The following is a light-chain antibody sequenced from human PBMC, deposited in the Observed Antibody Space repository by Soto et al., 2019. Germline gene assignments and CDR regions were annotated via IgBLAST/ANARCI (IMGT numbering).Light chain of an antibody. J-gene: IGKJ4*01. Sequence: DIQMTQSTSSLSASVGDRVTITCQASHDITNYLNWYQQKPGKGPTLLIYGAYNLETGVPSRFSGSGFGTDFSCTISSLQPEDFATYYCQQYDSLPTFGGGTKVELK. V-gene: IGKV1-33*01. CDR1: HDITNY. CDR2: GAY. CDR3: QQYDSLPT.